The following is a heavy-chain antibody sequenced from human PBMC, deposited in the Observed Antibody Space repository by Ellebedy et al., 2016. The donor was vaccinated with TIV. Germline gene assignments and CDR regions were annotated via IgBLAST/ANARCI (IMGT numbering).Heavy chain of an antibody. D-gene: IGHD5-12*01. CDR3: VKPYRGYDGDYFQY. V-gene: IGHV3-64D*06. CDR1: GFTFSNYI. J-gene: IGHJ4*02. Sequence: GESLKISCSASGFTFSNYIMHWVRQAPGKGLEYVSGISSYGDNAYYADSVKGRFTISRDNSKNTLWLQMSTLRAEDTAVYYCVKPYRGYDGDYFQYWGKGTLVTVSS. CDR2: ISSYGDNA.